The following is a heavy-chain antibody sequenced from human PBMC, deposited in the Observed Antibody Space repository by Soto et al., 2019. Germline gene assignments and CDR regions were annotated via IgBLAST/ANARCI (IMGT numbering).Heavy chain of an antibody. Sequence: SVKVSCKASGGTFSSYAISWVRQAPGQGLEWMGGIIPINGKANYAQKLQGRVTMTADESTSTAYMELRSLRSDDTAVYYCARDRSVAGTFDYWGQGTLVTVSS. CDR3: ARDRSVAGTFDY. J-gene: IGHJ4*02. D-gene: IGHD6-19*01. CDR2: IIPINGKA. CDR1: GGTFSSYA. V-gene: IGHV1-69*13.